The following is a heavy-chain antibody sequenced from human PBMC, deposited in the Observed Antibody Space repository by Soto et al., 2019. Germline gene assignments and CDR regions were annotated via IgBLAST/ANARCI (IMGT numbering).Heavy chain of an antibody. V-gene: IGHV3-21*01. CDR3: GRDLATPMDV. CDR2: ISSSSRYI. J-gene: IGHJ6*02. Sequence: PGGPLRSPCGASGFTFSSYSMNWVRQAPGKGLEWVSSISSSSRYIYYADAVKGRSTISRDNAKNSLYLQMNSLRPEDTAEYYCGRDLATPMDVWGQGTTVTVPS. CDR1: GFTFSSYS.